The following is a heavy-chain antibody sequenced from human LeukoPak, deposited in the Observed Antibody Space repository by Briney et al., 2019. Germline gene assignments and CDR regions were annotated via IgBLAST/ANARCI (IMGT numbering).Heavy chain of an antibody. CDR1: GGSISSSNW. CDR3: ARGLSDTAMVVTDY. V-gene: IGHV4-4*02. J-gene: IGHJ4*02. D-gene: IGHD5-18*01. Sequence: SETLSLTCAVSGGSISSSNWWSWIRQPPGKGLEWIGEINHSGSTNYNPSLKSRVTISVDTSKNQFSLKLSSVTAADTAVYYCARGLSDTAMVVTDYWGQGTLVTVSS. CDR2: INHSGST.